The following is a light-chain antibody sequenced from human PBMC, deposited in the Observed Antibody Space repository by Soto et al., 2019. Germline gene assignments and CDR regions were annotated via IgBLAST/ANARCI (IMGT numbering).Light chain of an antibody. CDR2: KAS. CDR1: QSISSW. J-gene: IGKJ1*01. Sequence: DIQMTQSPSTLSASVGDRVTITCRASQSISSWLAWYQQKPGKAPKLLIYKASSLESGVPSRFSGSGSGTEFTLTISSLQPDDFAFYYCQHPGTFGQGTKVEIK. V-gene: IGKV1-5*03. CDR3: QHPGT.